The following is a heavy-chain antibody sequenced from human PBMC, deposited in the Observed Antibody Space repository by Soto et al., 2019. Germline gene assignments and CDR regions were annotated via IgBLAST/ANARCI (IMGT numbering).Heavy chain of an antibody. D-gene: IGHD2-15*01. J-gene: IGHJ4*02. V-gene: IGHV3-7*01. CDR3: ARDRYCSGGSCYPLIYDY. CDR2: IKQDGSEK. Sequence: GGSLRLSCAASGFTFSSYWMSWVRQAPGKGLEWVANIKQDGSEKYYVDPVKGRFTISRDNAKNSLYLQMNSLRAEDTAVYYCARDRYCSGGSCYPLIYDYWGQGTLVTVSS. CDR1: GFTFSSYW.